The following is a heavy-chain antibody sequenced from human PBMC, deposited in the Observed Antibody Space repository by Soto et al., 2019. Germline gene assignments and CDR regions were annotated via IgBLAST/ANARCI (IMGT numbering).Heavy chain of an antibody. CDR2: IYHPWKT. CDR3: ARDASSTANWIDP. Sequence: TLSLTCTVSGDAIYIGGYYWTWIRQHPGKGLERIGYIYHPWKTYYHPSLESRFTTSVDTSKNQFSLKLASLTAADTAVYYCARDASSTANWIDPWGQGTLVTVSS. D-gene: IGHD2-2*01. V-gene: IGHV4-31*03. CDR1: GDAIYIGGYY. J-gene: IGHJ5*02.